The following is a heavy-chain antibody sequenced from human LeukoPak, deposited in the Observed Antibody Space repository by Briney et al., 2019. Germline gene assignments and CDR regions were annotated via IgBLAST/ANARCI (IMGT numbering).Heavy chain of an antibody. CDR1: GGSISSYY. CDR2: IYYSGST. D-gene: IGHD3-22*01. V-gene: IGHV4-59*01. Sequence: SETLSLTCTVSGGSISSYYWSWIRQPPGKGLEWIGYIYYSGSTNYNPSLKSRVTISVDTSKNQFSLKLSSVTAADTAVYYCARDLNNYYDSSGYYFDDAFDIWGQGTMVTVSS. CDR3: ARDLNNYYDSSGYYFDDAFDI. J-gene: IGHJ3*02.